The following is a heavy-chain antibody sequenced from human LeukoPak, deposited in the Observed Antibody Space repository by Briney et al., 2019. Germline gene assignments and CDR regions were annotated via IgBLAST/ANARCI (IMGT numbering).Heavy chain of an antibody. Sequence: GGSLRLSCAASGFTFSSYWMYWVRQAPGKGLEWVANINQDGSEKYYVDSLKGRFTISRDNAKNSLYLQMNSLRAEDTALYYCARQTAAATVHAFHIRGQGTVVTVSS. CDR2: INQDGSEK. CDR3: ARQTAAATVHAFHI. D-gene: IGHD6-13*01. V-gene: IGHV3-7*01. J-gene: IGHJ3*02. CDR1: GFTFSSYW.